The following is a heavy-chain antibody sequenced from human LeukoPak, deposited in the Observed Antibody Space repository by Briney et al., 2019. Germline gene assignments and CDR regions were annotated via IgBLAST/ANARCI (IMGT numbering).Heavy chain of an antibody. J-gene: IGHJ4*02. V-gene: IGHV4-4*07. CDR2: IYTTGST. D-gene: IGHD1-26*01. CDR1: GGSISNYY. CDR3: ARSGSYSGPYVY. Sequence: SETLSLTCTVSGGSISNYYWSWIRQPAGKGLEWIGRIYTTGSTNYNPSLKSRITMSVDTSKNQFSLKLSSVTAADTAVYYCARSGSYSGPYVYWGQGTVVTVSS.